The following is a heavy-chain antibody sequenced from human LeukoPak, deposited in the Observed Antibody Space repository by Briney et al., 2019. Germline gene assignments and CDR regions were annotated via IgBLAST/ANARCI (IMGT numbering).Heavy chain of an antibody. V-gene: IGHV4-38-2*02. D-gene: IGHD2-15*01. CDR2: IYHSGST. J-gene: IGHJ6*03. Sequence: PSETLSRTCTVSGYSISSGYYWGWIRQPPGKGLEWIGSIYHSGSTYYNPSLKSRVTISVDTSKNQFSLKLSSVTAADTAVYYCARTTEGYCRGSTCYYYYYMNVWGKGTTVTVSS. CDR1: GYSISSGYY. CDR3: ARTTEGYCRGSTCYYYYYMNV.